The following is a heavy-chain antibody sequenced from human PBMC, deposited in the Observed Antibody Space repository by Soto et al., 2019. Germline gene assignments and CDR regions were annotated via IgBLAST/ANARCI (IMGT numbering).Heavy chain of an antibody. Sequence: GASVKVSCKASGGTFSSYAISWVRQAPGQGLEWMGGIIPIFGTANYAQKFQGRVTITADESTSTAYMELSSLRSEDTAVYYCARDIWRYYGDYPDYYYYGMDVWGQGTTVTVS. CDR2: IIPIFGTA. J-gene: IGHJ6*02. D-gene: IGHD4-17*01. CDR1: GGTFSSYA. V-gene: IGHV1-69*13. CDR3: ARDIWRYYGDYPDYYYYGMDV.